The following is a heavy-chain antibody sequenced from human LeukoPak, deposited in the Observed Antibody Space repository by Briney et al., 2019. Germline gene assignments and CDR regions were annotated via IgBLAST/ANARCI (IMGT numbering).Heavy chain of an antibody. CDR2: IYISGTP. Sequence: SDTLSLTCSVSGDSISTYYWTWIRQPAGKGLEWIGRIYISGTPNYNPSLRGRVTMSIDTSMNQFSLQLNSVTPEDTAVYYCARVSTGSFDYWGQGTLVTVSS. D-gene: IGHD1-1*01. J-gene: IGHJ4*02. CDR1: GDSISTYY. V-gene: IGHV4-4*07. CDR3: ARVSTGSFDY.